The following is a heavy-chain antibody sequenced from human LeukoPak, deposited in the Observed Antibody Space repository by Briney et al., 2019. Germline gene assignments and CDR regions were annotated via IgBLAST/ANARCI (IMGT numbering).Heavy chain of an antibody. D-gene: IGHD5-18*01. J-gene: IGHJ4*02. Sequence: SETLSLTCTVSGGSISRNYFSWFRQPPGKGLEWIAFISDSGSTDYNPSLKSRVTISVDTSKNQFSLKLSSVTAADTAVYYCASSREGYSYGSFNYWGQGTLVTVSS. CDR1: GGSISRNY. CDR2: ISDSGST. V-gene: IGHV4-59*01. CDR3: ASSREGYSYGSFNY.